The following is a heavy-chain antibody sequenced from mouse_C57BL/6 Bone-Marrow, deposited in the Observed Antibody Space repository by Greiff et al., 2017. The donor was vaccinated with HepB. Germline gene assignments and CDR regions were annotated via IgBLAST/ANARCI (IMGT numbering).Heavy chain of an antibody. CDR1: GYTFTSYW. CDR3: ARDPGLDAMDY. D-gene: IGHD3-2*02. CDR2: IDPSDSYT. Sequence: QVQLQQPGAELVMPGASVKLSCKASGYTFTSYWMHWVKQRPGQGLEWIGEIDPSDSYTNYNQKFKGKSTLTVDKSSSTAYMQLSSLTSEDSAVYYCARDPGLDAMDYWGQGTSVTVSS. J-gene: IGHJ4*01. V-gene: IGHV1-69*01.